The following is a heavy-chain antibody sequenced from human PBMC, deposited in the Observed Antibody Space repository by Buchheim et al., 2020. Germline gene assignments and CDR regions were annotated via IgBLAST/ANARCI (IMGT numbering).Heavy chain of an antibody. V-gene: IGHV3-23*01. CDR3: AKDKLPMTTVTTYYYYYGMDV. Sequence: EVQLLESGGGLVQPGGSLRLSCAASGFTFSSYAMSWVRQAPGKGLEWVSAISGSGGSTYYADSVKGRFTISRDNSKNTLYLQINTMRAEDTAVYYCAKDKLPMTTVTTYYYYYGMDVWGQGTT. CDR2: ISGSGGST. CDR1: GFTFSSYA. J-gene: IGHJ6*02. D-gene: IGHD4-17*01.